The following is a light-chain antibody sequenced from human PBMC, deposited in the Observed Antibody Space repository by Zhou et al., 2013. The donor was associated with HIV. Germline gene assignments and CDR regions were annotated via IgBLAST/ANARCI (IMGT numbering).Light chain of an antibody. CDR1: QSISRW. Sequence: DFQMTQSPSSLSASVGDRVTITCRASQSISRWLAWYQQKPGQAPKLLISKASSLESGVPSRFSGSGSGTDFTLTISSLQPDDFATYYCQQYDSSSRCSFGQGTKLEIK. V-gene: IGKV1-5*03. CDR3: QQYDSSSRCS. J-gene: IGKJ2*04. CDR2: KAS.